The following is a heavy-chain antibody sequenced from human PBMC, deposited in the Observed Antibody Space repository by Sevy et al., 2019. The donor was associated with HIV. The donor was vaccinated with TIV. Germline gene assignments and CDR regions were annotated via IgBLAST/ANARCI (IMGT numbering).Heavy chain of an antibody. CDR2: INPNSGGT. J-gene: IGHJ5*02. D-gene: IGHD2-2*01. Sequence: ASVKVSCKASGYTFTGYYMHWVRQAPGQGLEWMGWINPNSGGTNYAQKFQGRVTMTRDTSISTAYMELSRLRSDDTAVYYCARAAPGYCSSTSCPGGNWFDPWGQGTLVTVSS. CDR1: GYTFTGYY. V-gene: IGHV1-2*02. CDR3: ARAAPGYCSSTSCPGGNWFDP.